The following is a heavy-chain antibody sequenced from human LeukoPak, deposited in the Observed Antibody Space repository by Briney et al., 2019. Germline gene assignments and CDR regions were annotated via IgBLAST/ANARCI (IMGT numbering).Heavy chain of an antibody. D-gene: IGHD6-13*01. Sequence: GGSLRLSCAASGFTFSDYYMSWIRQAPGKGLEGVSYISSSGSTIYYADSVKGRFTISRDNAKNSLYLQMNSLRAEDTAVYYCASGWQQLVYDAFDIWGQGTMVTVSS. CDR3: ASGWQQLVYDAFDI. V-gene: IGHV3-11*01. J-gene: IGHJ3*02. CDR1: GFTFSDYY. CDR2: ISSSGSTI.